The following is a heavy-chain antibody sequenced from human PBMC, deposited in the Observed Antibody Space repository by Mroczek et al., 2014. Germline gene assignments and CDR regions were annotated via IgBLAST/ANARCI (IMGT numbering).Heavy chain of an antibody. CDR1: GGSISSYY. J-gene: IGHJ4*02. D-gene: IGHD4-17*01. CDR3: ARDYGDYASPPV. CDR2: IYYSGST. V-gene: IGHV4-59*01. Sequence: QVQLQQWGPGLVKPSETLSLTCTVSGGSISSYYWSWIRQPPGKGLEWIGYIYYSGSTNYNPSLKSRVTISVDTSKNQFSLKLSSVTAADTAVYYCARDYGDYASPPVWGQGTLVTVSS.